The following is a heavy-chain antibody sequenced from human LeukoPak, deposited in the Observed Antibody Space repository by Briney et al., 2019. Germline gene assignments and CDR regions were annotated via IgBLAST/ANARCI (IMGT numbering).Heavy chain of an antibody. CDR3: ARAGRCSGGICYSEDYYYYMDV. D-gene: IGHD2-15*01. J-gene: IGHJ6*03. CDR1: GFTVSSNY. Sequence: GGSLRLSCAASGFTVSSNYMSWVRQAPGKGLEWVSVIYSGGSTYYADSVKGRFTISRDNSKNTLYLQMNSLRAEDTAVYYCARAGRCSGGICYSEDYYYYMDVWGKGTTVTISS. V-gene: IGHV3-66*01. CDR2: IYSGGST.